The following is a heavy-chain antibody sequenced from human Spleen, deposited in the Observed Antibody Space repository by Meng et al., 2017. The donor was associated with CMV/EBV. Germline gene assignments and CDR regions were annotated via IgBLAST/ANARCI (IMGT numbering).Heavy chain of an antibody. CDR2: ISGSGGST. Sequence: GESLKISCAASGFTFSSYAMSWVRQAPGKGLEWVSAISGSGGSTYYADSVKGRFTISRDSSKNTLDLQMNSLRPEDTAMYFCARGLTLGDTLDCWGQGALVTVSS. CDR3: ARGLTLGDTLDC. V-gene: IGHV3-23*01. CDR1: GFTFSSYA. J-gene: IGHJ4*02. D-gene: IGHD4-17*01.